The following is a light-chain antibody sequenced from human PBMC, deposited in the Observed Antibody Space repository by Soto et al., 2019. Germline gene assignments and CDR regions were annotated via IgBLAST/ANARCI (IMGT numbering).Light chain of an antibody. CDR2: GAS. CDR1: QSVSSSY. Sequence: EIVLTQSPGTLSLSPGERATLSCRASQSVSSSYLAWFQQKPGRAPRLLIYGASSRATGIPDRFSGSGSGTDFTFTISRLELEDFAVYYCQQYGSSPFTFGPGTKVDIK. CDR3: QQYGSSPFT. J-gene: IGKJ3*01. V-gene: IGKV3-20*01.